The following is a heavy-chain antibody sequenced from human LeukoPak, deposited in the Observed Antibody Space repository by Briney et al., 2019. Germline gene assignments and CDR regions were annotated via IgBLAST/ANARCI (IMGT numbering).Heavy chain of an antibody. Sequence: GGSLRLSCAASGFTFSSYSMNWVRQAPGKGLEWVSYISSSSTIYYADSVKGRFTISRDNAKNSLYLQMNSLRDEDTAVYYCASLGYDYVWGSYRYPDYWGQGTLVTVSS. CDR1: GFTFSSYS. J-gene: IGHJ4*02. D-gene: IGHD3-16*02. CDR3: ASLGYDYVWGSYRYPDY. CDR2: ISSSSTI. V-gene: IGHV3-48*02.